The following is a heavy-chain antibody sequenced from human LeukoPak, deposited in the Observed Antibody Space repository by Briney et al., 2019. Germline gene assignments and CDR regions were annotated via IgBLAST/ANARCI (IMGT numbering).Heavy chain of an antibody. D-gene: IGHD6-13*01. V-gene: IGHV1-69*05. CDR1: GGAFSSYA. Sequence: SVKVSCKASGGAFSSYAISWVRQAPGQGLEWMGGIIPIFGTANYAQKFQGRVTITTDESMSTAYMELSSLRSEDTAVYYCAREEYSSSWYPPRFDPWGQGTLVTVSS. CDR3: AREEYSSSWYPPRFDP. J-gene: IGHJ5*02. CDR2: IIPIFGTA.